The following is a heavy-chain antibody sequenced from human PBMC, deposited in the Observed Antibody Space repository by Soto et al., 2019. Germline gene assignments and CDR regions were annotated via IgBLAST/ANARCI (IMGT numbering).Heavy chain of an antibody. CDR1: GGSISSSSYY. Sequence: SETLSLTCTVSGGSISSSSYYWGWIRQPPGKGLEWIGSIYYSGSTYYNPSLKSRVTISVDTSKNQFSLKLSSVTAADTAVYYCARHRGGSYYDFDYWGQGTLVTVSS. CDR3: ARHRGGSYYDFDY. J-gene: IGHJ4*02. V-gene: IGHV4-39*01. D-gene: IGHD1-26*01. CDR2: IYYSGST.